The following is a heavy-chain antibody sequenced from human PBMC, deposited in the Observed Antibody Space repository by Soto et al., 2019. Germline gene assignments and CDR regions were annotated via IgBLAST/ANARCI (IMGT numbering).Heavy chain of an antibody. J-gene: IGHJ5*02. CDR2: INPNSGGT. CDR3: AREAYIAARPNWFDP. CDR1: GCTFTGYY. Sequence: GASVKFSCKASGCTFTGYYMHWVRQAPGQGLEWMGWINPNSGGTNYAQKFQGRVTMTRDTSISTAYMELSRLRSDDTAVYYCAREAYIAARPNWFDPWGQGTLVTVSS. D-gene: IGHD6-6*01. V-gene: IGHV1-2*02.